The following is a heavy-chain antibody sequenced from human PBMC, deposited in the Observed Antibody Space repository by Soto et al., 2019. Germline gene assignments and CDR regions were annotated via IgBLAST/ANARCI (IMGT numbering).Heavy chain of an antibody. D-gene: IGHD2-8*01. Sequence: PSETLSLTCTVTGGSISRYYWSWIRQPPGKGLEWIGYIYYSGSTNYNPSLKSRVTISVDTSKNQFSLKLSSVTAADTAVYYCARDIMGTNYYYYGTDVWGQGTTVTVSS. V-gene: IGHV4-59*01. J-gene: IGHJ6*02. CDR2: IYYSGST. CDR3: ARDIMGTNYYYYGTDV. CDR1: GGSISRYY.